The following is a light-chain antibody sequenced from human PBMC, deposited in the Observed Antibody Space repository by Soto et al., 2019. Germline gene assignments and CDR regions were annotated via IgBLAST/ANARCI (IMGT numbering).Light chain of an antibody. CDR2: AAS. CDR1: HSFAIS. J-gene: IGKJ1*01. CDR3: QQSYNSPPT. Sequence: DIQMTQSPSSLSASVGGRVTITCRASHSFAISLHWYHQKPGKAPKLLIYAASSLQSGVPSRFSGSGSGTDFTLTINSLQPEDFATYYCQQSYNSPPTFGQGTKMEIK. V-gene: IGKV1-39*01.